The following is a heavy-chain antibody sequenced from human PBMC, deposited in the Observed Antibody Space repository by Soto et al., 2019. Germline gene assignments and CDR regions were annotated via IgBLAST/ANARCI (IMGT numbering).Heavy chain of an antibody. CDR1: GSSLSTSGVG. V-gene: IGHV2-5*02. CDR2: IFWDDDQ. CDR3: AHRDYDRDRCSFDY. Sequence: QITLMESGPTLVTPTQTLTLTCTFSGSSLSTSGVGVGWIRQPTGTALESLALIFWDDDQRYSPSLNSRLTIAKDTSKKQVVLTMSNMDPVDTATYYCAHRDYDRDRCSFDYWGQGSMVIFSS. J-gene: IGHJ4*02. D-gene: IGHD3-16*01.